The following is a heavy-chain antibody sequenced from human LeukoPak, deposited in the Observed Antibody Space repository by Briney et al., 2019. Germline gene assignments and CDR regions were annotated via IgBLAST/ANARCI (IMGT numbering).Heavy chain of an antibody. J-gene: IGHJ3*02. D-gene: IGHD1-7*01. V-gene: IGHV3-21*01. CDR3: ARDPGVITGTYVAFDI. CDR2: ISSSSSYI. CDR1: GFTFSSYS. Sequence: GGSLRLSCAASGFTFSSYSMNWVRQAPGKGLEWVSSISSSSSYIYYADSVKGRFTISRDNAKNSLYLQMNSLRAEDTAVYYCARDPGVITGTYVAFDIWGQGTMVTVSS.